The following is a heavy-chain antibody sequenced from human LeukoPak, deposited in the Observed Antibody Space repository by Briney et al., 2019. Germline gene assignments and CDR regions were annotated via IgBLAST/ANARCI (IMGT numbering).Heavy chain of an antibody. CDR3: IAHFPYFYGSDV. CDR1: GFTIGTAW. Sequence: GGSLRLSCVSSGFTIGTAWMSWVRQAPGKGLEWLGHIKSEGEGATTDYAAPAKGRFAISRDDSKNMIYLQMSSLKIDGTAIYYCIAHFPYFYGSDVWGKGTTVTVSS. CDR2: IKSEGEGATT. V-gene: IGHV3-15*01. D-gene: IGHD3-3*02. J-gene: IGHJ6*04.